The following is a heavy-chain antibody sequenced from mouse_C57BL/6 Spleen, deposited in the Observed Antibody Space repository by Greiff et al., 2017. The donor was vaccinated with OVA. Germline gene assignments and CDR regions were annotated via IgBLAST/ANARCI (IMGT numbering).Heavy chain of an antibody. Sequence: EVQGVESGGDLVKPGGSLKLSCAASGFTFSSYGMSWVRQTPDKRLEWVATISSGGSYTYYPDSVKGRFTISRDNAKNTLDLQMSSLKSEDTAMYYCARQRDQGFAYWGQGTLVTVSA. CDR2: ISSGGSYT. J-gene: IGHJ3*01. CDR1: GFTFSSYG. CDR3: ARQRDQGFAY. D-gene: IGHD3-3*01. V-gene: IGHV5-6*01.